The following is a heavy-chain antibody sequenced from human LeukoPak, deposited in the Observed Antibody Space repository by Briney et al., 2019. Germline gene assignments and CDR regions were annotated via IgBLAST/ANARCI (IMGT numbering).Heavy chain of an antibody. D-gene: IGHD3-10*01. CDR3: ATRYASGPIADY. V-gene: IGHV3-9*01. CDR1: GFTFSSYW. Sequence: GGSLRLSCAASGFTFSSYWMNWVRQAPGKGLEWVSGITWNGGTIDYADSVKGRFTISRDNAKNSLYLQMNSLRAEDTALYYCATRYASGPIADYWGQGTLVTVSS. J-gene: IGHJ4*02. CDR2: ITWNGGTI.